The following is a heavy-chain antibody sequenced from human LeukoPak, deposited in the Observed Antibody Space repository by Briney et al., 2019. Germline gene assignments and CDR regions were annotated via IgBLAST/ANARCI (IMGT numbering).Heavy chain of an antibody. Sequence: ASVKVSCKASGYTFTGYYMHWVRQAPGPGLGWMGWINPNSGGTNYAQKFQGRVTMTRDTSISTAYMELSRLRSDDTAVYYCARDPSSSWYGGYNYWGQGTLVTVSS. D-gene: IGHD6-13*01. V-gene: IGHV1-2*02. CDR1: GYTFTGYY. CDR3: ARDPSSSWYGGYNY. J-gene: IGHJ4*02. CDR2: INPNSGGT.